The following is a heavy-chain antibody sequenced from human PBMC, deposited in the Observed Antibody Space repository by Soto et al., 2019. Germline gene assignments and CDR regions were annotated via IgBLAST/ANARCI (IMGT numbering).Heavy chain of an antibody. CDR1: GYTFTSYG. CDR3: ARESSQLVYTY. CDR2: ISAYNGNT. J-gene: IGHJ4*02. Sequence: ASSEGSCKASGYTFTSYGISWVRQAPGQGLEWMGWISAYNGNTNYAQKLQGRVTMTTDTSTSTAYMELRSLRSDDTAVYYCARESSQLVYTYWGQGTLVTVSS. D-gene: IGHD6-13*01. V-gene: IGHV1-18*01.